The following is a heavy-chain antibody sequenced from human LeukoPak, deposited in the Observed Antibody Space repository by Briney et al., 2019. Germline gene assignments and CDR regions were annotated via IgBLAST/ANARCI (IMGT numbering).Heavy chain of an antibody. V-gene: IGHV3-23*01. CDR3: AKAPDIVATTHFAY. Sequence: PGGSLRLSCAASGFTFSSYAMSWVRQAPGNGLEWVSAISGSGGSTYYADSVKGRFTISRDTSKSTLYLQMNSLRAEDTAVYYCAKAPDIVATTHFAYWGQGTLVTVSS. CDR1: GFTFSSYA. J-gene: IGHJ4*02. CDR2: ISGSGGST. D-gene: IGHD5-12*01.